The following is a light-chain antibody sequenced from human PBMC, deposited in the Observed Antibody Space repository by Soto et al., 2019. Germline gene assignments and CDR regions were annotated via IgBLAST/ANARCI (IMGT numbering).Light chain of an antibody. J-gene: IGLJ3*02. CDR1: SPNIGSNS. CDR3: AAWDDSLDGGV. CDR2: RNN. Sequence: QSVLTQPPSASGTPGQRVTISCSGSSPNIGSNSVNWYRQLPGTAPKLLIYRNNQRPSGVPDRFSGSKSGTSASLAISGLQSEDEADYYCAAWDDSLDGGVFGGGTKLTVL. V-gene: IGLV1-44*01.